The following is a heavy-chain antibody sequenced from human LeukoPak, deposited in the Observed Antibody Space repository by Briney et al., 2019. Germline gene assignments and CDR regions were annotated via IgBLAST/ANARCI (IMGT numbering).Heavy chain of an antibody. V-gene: IGHV1-8*01. D-gene: IGHD2-21*02. CDR1: GYTFTSYD. CDR3: AKEVDCPSDCLFFHS. J-gene: IGHJ4*02. CDR2: MNPNSGNT. Sequence: ASVKVSCKASGYTFTSYDINWVRQATGQGLEWMGWMNPNSGNTGYAQKFQGRVTMTRNTSISTAYMELNSLRPEDTALYHCAKEVDCPSDCLFFHSWGQGTLVTVSS.